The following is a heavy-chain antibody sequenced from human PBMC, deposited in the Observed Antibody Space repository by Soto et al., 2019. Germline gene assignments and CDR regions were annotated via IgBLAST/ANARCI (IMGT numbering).Heavy chain of an antibody. D-gene: IGHD4-4*01. J-gene: IGHJ4*02. CDR1: GGSFSGFY. CDR3: ARGSTTAVTTFDY. CDR2: INHSGST. Sequence: SETRSLTCAGYGGSFSGFYWSWIRQPPGKGLEWIGEINHSGSTTYNPSLKSRVTISVATSKDQFSLKLSSVIVADTAVYYCARGSTTAVTTFDYWGPGTLVTLSS. V-gene: IGHV4-34*01.